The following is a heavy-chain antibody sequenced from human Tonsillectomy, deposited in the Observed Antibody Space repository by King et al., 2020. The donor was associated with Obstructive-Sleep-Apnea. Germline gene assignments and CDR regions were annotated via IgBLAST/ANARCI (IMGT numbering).Heavy chain of an antibody. J-gene: IGHJ4*02. CDR3: ARDYWEKVATSLHY. V-gene: IGHV3-30-3*01. Sequence: VQLVQSGGGVVQPVRYLRLSCAASGVSFSDDAMHWVRQAPGKGLVWVGVISYDGINNNYADSVQGRCTISRDNSENMLYLQMDSLRTEDTAVYFCARDYWEKVATSLHYWGQGILVTVSS. CDR2: ISYDGINN. D-gene: IGHD5-12*01. CDR1: GVSFSDDA.